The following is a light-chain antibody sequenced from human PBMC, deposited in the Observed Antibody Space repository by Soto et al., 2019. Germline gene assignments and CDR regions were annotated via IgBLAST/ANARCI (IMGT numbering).Light chain of an antibody. V-gene: IGLV2-14*01. CDR3: SSFTSINTWV. J-gene: IGLJ3*02. CDR1: SSDVGGYNY. Sequence: QSALTQPASVSGSPGQSITISCTGTSSDVGGYNYVSWYQQHPGKAPKRMIYEVSNRPSGVSNRFSGSKSGNTASLTISGLQAEDEADYYCSSFTSINTWVFGGGTKLTVL. CDR2: EVS.